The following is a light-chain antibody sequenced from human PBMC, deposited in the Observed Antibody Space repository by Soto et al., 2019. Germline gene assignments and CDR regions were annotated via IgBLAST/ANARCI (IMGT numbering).Light chain of an antibody. J-gene: IGKJ1*01. CDR1: QSLRHSNGFNY. Sequence: DIVMTQSPLSLTVTPGEPASISCRSSQSLRHSNGFNYLDWYLQKPGQSPQLLIYLGSNRASGVPDRFSGSRSGTDFTLRISRVEAEDVGIYYCMQALQTPWTFGQGTKVDIK. CDR2: LGS. CDR3: MQALQTPWT. V-gene: IGKV2-28*01.